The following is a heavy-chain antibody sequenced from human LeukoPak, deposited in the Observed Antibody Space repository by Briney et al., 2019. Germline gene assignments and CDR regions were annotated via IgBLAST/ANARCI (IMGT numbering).Heavy chain of an antibody. CDR1: GFTFSDYY. CDR3: AREAWSGSPYGMDV. Sequence: GGSLRLSCAASGFTFSDYYMSWIRQAPGKGLEWVSYISSSGSTIYYADSVKGRFTISRDNAKNSLYLQMNSLRAEDTAVYYCAREAWSGSPYGMDVWGQGTTVTVSS. CDR2: ISSSGSTI. D-gene: IGHD3-3*01. J-gene: IGHJ6*02. V-gene: IGHV3-11*01.